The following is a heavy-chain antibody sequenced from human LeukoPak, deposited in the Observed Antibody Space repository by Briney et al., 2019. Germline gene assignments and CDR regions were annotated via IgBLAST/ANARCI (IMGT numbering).Heavy chain of an antibody. CDR2: INPNSGGT. CDR3: ARGLEHYYYGMDV. D-gene: IGHD1-1*01. CDR1: GYTFTGYY. V-gene: IGHV1-2*02. Sequence: ASVKVSCKASGYTFTGYYMHWVRQAPGQGLEWMGWINPNSGGTNYAQKFQGRGTMTRDTSISTAYMELSRLRSDDTAVYYCARGLEHYYYGMDVWGQGTTVTVSS. J-gene: IGHJ6*02.